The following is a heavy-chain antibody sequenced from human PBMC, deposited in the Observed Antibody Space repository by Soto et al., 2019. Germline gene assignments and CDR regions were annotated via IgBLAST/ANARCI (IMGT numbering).Heavy chain of an antibody. CDR3: ARDGGITMIGVFGMDV. V-gene: IGHV1-18*04. Sequence: ASVKVSCKASGYTFTSYGISWVRQAPLQGREWMGWISAYNGNTNYAQKLQGRVNMTTDTSTSTAYMELRSLRSDETAVYYCARDGGITMIGVFGMDVWGQGPTVTVSS. CDR2: ISAYNGNT. J-gene: IGHJ6*02. CDR1: GYTFTSYG. D-gene: IGHD3-22*01.